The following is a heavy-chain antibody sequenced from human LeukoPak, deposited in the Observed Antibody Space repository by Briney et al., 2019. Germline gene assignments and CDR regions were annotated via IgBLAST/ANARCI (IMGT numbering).Heavy chain of an antibody. CDR2: INHSGST. CDR3: ARTPLYSYGYFDY. V-gene: IGHV4-34*01. J-gene: IGHJ4*02. D-gene: IGHD5-18*01. CDR1: GGSFSGYY. Sequence: SETLSLTCAVYGGSFSGYYWGWIRQPPGKGLEWIGEINHSGSTNYNPSLKSRVTISVDTSKSQFSLKLSSVTAADTAVYYCARTPLYSYGYFDYWGQGTLVTVSS.